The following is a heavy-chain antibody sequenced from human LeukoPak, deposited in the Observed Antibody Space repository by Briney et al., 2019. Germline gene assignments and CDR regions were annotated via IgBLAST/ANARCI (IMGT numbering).Heavy chain of an antibody. V-gene: IGHV4-34*01. CDR3: ARAKALGYCSGGSCYPRGFDP. Sequence: PSETLSLTCAVYGGSFCGYYWSWIRQPPGKGMEWIGEINHSGSTNYNPSLKSRVTISVDTSKNQFSLKLSSVTAADTAVYYCARAKALGYCSGGSCYPRGFDPWGQGTLVTVSS. J-gene: IGHJ5*02. CDR1: GGSFCGYY. D-gene: IGHD2-15*01. CDR2: INHSGST.